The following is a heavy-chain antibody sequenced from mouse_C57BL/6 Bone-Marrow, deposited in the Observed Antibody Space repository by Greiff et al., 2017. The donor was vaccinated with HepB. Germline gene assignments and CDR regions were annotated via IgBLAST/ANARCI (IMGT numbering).Heavy chain of an antibody. V-gene: IGHV5-12*01. J-gene: IGHJ3*01. D-gene: IGHD1-1*01. Sequence: EVQLQQSGGGLVQPGGSLKLSCAASGFTFSDYYMYWVRQTPEKRLEWVAYISNGGGSTYYPDTVKGRFTISRDNAKNTLYLQMSRLKSEDTAMYYCARQGSSPAWFAYWGQGTLVTVSA. CDR1: GFTFSDYY. CDR3: ARQGSSPAWFAY. CDR2: ISNGGGST.